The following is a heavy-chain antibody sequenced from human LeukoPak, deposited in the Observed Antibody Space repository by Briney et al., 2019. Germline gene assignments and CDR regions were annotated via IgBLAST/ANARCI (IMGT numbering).Heavy chain of an antibody. Sequence: SETLSLTCTVSGGSINSGGYYWSWIRQHPGKGLGWIGYIYYSGSTYYNPSLKSRVTISVDTSKNQFSLKLSSVTAADTAVYYCARDGSSYGYFDYWGQGTLVTVSS. CDR3: ARDGSSYGYFDY. J-gene: IGHJ4*02. D-gene: IGHD5-18*01. CDR1: GGSINSGGYY. CDR2: IYYSGST. V-gene: IGHV4-31*03.